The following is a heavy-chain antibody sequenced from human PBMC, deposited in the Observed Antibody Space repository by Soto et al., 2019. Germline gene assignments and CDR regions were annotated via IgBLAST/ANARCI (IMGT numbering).Heavy chain of an antibody. J-gene: IGHJ3*02. V-gene: IGHV5-51*01. CDR2: IYPGDSDT. CDR3: ARGGAISAPFDI. CDR1: GYTFTTYW. Sequence: GESLKISCKGSGYTFTTYWIAWVRQMPGIGLEWMGIIYPGDSDTRYSPSFQGHVTISADKSISTAYLQWRSLKASDTAIYFCARGGAISAPFDIWGQGTMVTVSS. D-gene: IGHD3-3*01.